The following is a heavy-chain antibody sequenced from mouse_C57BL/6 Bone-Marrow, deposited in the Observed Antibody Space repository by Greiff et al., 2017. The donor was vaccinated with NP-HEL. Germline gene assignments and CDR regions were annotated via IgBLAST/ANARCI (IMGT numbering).Heavy chain of an antibody. D-gene: IGHD2-3*01. J-gene: IGHJ1*03. CDR1: GFTFSDYG. V-gene: IGHV5-17*01. Sequence: EVKLVESGGGLVKPGGSLKLSCAASGFTFSDYGMHWVRQAPEKGLEWVAYISSGSSTIYYADTVKGRSTISRDNAKNTLFLQMTSLRSEDTAMYYCARMGYYLFYWYFDVWGTETTVTVSS. CDR2: ISSGSSTI. CDR3: ARMGYYLFYWYFDV.